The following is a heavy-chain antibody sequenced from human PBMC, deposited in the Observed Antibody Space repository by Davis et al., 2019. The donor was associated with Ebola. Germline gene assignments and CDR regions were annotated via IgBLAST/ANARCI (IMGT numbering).Heavy chain of an antibody. CDR3: ARGYYDSTGNRYFDF. D-gene: IGHD3-22*01. CDR2: ISYDGSSK. CDR1: GFTFSYYG. Sequence: PGGSLRLSCAASGFTFSYYGMHWVRQAPGKGLEWVAAISYDGSSKYYGDSVKGRFTISRDNSKSTLYLQVSSLRAEDTAVYYCARGYYDSTGNRYFDFWGRGTLVTVSS. J-gene: IGHJ2*01. V-gene: IGHV3-30*03.